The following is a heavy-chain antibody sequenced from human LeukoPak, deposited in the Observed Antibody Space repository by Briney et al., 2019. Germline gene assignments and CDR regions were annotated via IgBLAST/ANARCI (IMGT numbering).Heavy chain of an antibody. CDR2: ISWNSGSI. CDR3: ARAIGVTCISTSCYSFDY. D-gene: IGHD2-2*02. V-gene: IGHV3-9*01. CDR1: GFTFSSYS. Sequence: GGSLRLSCAASGFTFSSYSMNWVRQAPGKGLEWVSGISWNSGSIGYADSVKGRFTISRDNAKNSLYLQMNSLRAEDTALYYCARAIGVTCISTSCYSFDYWGQGTLVTVSS. J-gene: IGHJ4*02.